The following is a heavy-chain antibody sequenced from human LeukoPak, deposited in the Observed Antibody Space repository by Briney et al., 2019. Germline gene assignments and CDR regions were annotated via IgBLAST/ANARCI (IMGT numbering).Heavy chain of an antibody. D-gene: IGHD2-2*02. J-gene: IGHJ6*04. CDR1: GFTFSSYW. Sequence: GSLRLSCAASGFTFSSYWMSWVRQAPGKGLEWVANIKQDGSEKYYVDSVKGRFTISRDNAKNSLYLQMNSLRAEDTAVYYCASGLGYCSSTSCYNYYYYGMDVWGKGTTVTVSS. CDR2: IKQDGSEK. V-gene: IGHV3-7*03. CDR3: ASGLGYCSSTSCYNYYYYGMDV.